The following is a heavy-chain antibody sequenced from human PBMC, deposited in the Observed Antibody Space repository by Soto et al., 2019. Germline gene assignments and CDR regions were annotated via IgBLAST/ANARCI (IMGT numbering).Heavy chain of an antibody. Sequence: GESLKISCKGSGYSFTSYWIGWVRQMPGKGLEWMGIIYPGDSDSRYSPSFQGQVTISADKSISTAYLQWSSLKASDTAMYYCARWGSYGSYYYYGMDVWGQGTTVTVSS. V-gene: IGHV5-51*01. CDR3: ARWGSYGSYYYYGMDV. D-gene: IGHD5-18*01. CDR2: IYPGDSDS. CDR1: GYSFTSYW. J-gene: IGHJ6*02.